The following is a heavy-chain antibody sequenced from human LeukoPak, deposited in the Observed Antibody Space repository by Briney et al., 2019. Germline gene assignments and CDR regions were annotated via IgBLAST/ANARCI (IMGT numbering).Heavy chain of an antibody. CDR3: ARQPGRMRYYFDY. Sequence: ASVKVSCKASGYTFTGYCMHWVRQAPGQGLEWMGWINPNSGGTNYAQKFQGRVTMTRDTSISTAYMELSRLRSDDTAVYYCARQPGRMRYYFDYWGQGTLVTVSS. CDR1: GYTFTGYC. J-gene: IGHJ4*02. CDR2: INPNSGGT. D-gene: IGHD3-10*01. V-gene: IGHV1-2*02.